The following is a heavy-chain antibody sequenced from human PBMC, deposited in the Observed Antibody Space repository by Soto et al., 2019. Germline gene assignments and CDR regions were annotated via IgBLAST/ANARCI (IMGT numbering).Heavy chain of an antibody. Sequence: QVQLVESGGGVVQPGGSLRLSCAASGFILSDFAMHWVRQAPGRGLEWVAVILKDGKSKYYADSVRGRFTISSDTSNDTIFLQLTSLSLDDSAVYYCEKTGCNGGSCFSWFDPWGQGTPVIVSS. V-gene: IGHV3-30*04. CDR2: ILKDGKSK. D-gene: IGHD2-15*01. J-gene: IGHJ5*02. CDR3: EKTGCNGGSCFSWFDP. CDR1: GFILSDFA.